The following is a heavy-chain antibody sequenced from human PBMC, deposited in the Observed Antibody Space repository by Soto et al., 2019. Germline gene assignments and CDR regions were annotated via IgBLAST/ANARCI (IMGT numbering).Heavy chain of an antibody. D-gene: IGHD2-2*01. V-gene: IGHV1-69*06. Sequence: PSVKVSCKASGGTFSSYAISWVRQAPGQGLEWMGGIIPIFGTANYAQKFQGRVTITADKSTSTAYMELSSLRSEDTAVYYCARGESAWPPSTSVYWGQGTLVTVSS. CDR2: IIPIFGTA. CDR3: ARGESAWPPSTSVY. J-gene: IGHJ4*02. CDR1: GGTFSSYA.